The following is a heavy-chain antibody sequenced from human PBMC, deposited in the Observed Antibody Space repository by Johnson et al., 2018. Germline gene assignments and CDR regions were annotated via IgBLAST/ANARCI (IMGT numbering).Heavy chain of an antibody. D-gene: IGHD6-19*01. Sequence: QVQLVESGGGVVQPGRSXRLSCAASGFNFKNYGMHWVRQSPDKGLEWVAMISDDGNNKYYADFVEGRFHISRQNSRNTLYLQMNSLRIADTSVFYCAKAARGGRGCSHYYSYMDVWGKGTTVTVSS. CDR2: ISDDGNNK. CDR1: GFNFKNYG. V-gene: IGHV3-30*18. J-gene: IGHJ6*03. CDR3: AKAARGGRGCSHYYSYMDV.